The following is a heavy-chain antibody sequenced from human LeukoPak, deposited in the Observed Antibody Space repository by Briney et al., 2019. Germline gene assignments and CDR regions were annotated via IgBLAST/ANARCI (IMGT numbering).Heavy chain of an antibody. CDR2: IYYSGST. D-gene: IGHD6-13*01. CDR3: TREARQSSSWCFDY. J-gene: IGHJ4*02. V-gene: IGHV4-61*01. CDR1: GGSISSSSYY. Sequence: PSETLSLTCTVSGGSISSSSYYWGWIRQPPGKGLEWIGYIYYSGSTNYNPSLKSRVTISVDTSKNQFSLKLSSVTAADTAVYYCTREARQSSSWCFDYWGQGTLVTVSS.